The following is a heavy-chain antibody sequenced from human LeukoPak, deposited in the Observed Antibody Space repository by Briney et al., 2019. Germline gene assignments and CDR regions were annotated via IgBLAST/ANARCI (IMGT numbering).Heavy chain of an antibody. D-gene: IGHD3-22*01. CDR3: AKSGVVYYYDSSGYTSKFDY. J-gene: IGHJ4*02. V-gene: IGHV3-33*06. CDR2: IWYDGSNK. CDR1: GFTFSSYG. Sequence: PGRSLGLSCAASGFTFSSYGMHWVRQAPGKGLEWVAVIWYDGSNKYYADSVKGRFTISRDNSKNTLYLQMNSLRAEDTAVYYCAKSGVVYYYDSSGYTSKFDYWGQGTLVTVSS.